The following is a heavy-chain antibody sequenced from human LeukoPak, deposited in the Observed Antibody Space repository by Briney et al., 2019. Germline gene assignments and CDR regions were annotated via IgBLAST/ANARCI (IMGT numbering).Heavy chain of an antibody. Sequence: PSETLSLTCTVSGGSIRSTTYYWGWIRQPPGKGLEWIGNIYYSGSTYYNPSLKSRVTISVDTSKNQFSLKVRSVTAADTAVYYCARAHGDGLIDYWGQGTLVTVAS. J-gene: IGHJ4*02. V-gene: IGHV4-39*07. CDR3: ARAHGDGLIDY. CDR2: IYYSGST. CDR1: GGSIRSTTYY. D-gene: IGHD5-24*01.